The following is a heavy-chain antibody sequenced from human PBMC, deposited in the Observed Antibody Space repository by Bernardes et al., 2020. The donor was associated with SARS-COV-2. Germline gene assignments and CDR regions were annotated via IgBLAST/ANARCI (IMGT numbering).Heavy chain of an antibody. CDR3: ARAFGLSDFVWGSDRPPAYYFDY. D-gene: IGHD3-16*02. CDR2: INHGGNT. J-gene: IGHJ4*02. Sequence: SETLSLTCAVYGGSFRGYYWSWIRQSPEKGLEWIGEINHGGNTKYNPSLKSRVAISVDTSKNQFSLTLTSVTAADTAVYYCARAFGLSDFVWGSDRPPAYYFDYWGQGTLVTVSS. V-gene: IGHV4-34*01. CDR1: GGSFRGYY.